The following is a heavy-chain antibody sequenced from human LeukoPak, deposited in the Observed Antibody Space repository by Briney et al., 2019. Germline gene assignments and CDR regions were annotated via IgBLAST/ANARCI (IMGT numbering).Heavy chain of an antibody. J-gene: IGHJ6*03. CDR1: GFTFSSYA. CDR2: ISGSGGST. D-gene: IGHD2-21*02. CDR3: AKTSLLNVARLGTDGYYMDV. Sequence: GGSLRLSCAASGFTFSSYAMSWVRQAPGKGLEWVSAISGSGGSTYYADSVKGRFTISRDNSKNTLYLQMNSLRAEDTAVYYCAKTSLLNVARLGTDGYYMDVWGKGTTVTVSS. V-gene: IGHV3-23*01.